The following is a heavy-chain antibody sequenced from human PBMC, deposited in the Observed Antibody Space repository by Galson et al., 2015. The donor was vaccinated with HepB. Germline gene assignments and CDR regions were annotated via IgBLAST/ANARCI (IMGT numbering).Heavy chain of an antibody. CDR1: FSNYA. D-gene: IGHD3-22*01. Sequence: FSNYAMSWVRQAPGKGLKWVSVISGSGGSTYYADSVKGRFIISRDNSNNTLYLQMNSLRVEDTAVYYCAKEYDSSGPHFDYWGQGTLVTVSS. J-gene: IGHJ4*02. V-gene: IGHV3-23*01. CDR2: ISGSGGST. CDR3: AKEYDSSGPHFDY.